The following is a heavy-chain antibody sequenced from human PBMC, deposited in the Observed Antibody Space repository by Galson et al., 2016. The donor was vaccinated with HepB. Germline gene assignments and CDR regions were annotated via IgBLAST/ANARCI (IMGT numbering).Heavy chain of an antibody. CDR1: GFTVSRNY. Sequence: SLRLSCAASGFTVSRNYMSWVRQAPGKGLEWLAVMSYDGSNKYYADSVKGRFTISRDSSKNTLYVQMISLTVEDTAVYYCARSRWVGEEYFFYSMDVWGQGTTVTVSS. D-gene: IGHD3-10*01. V-gene: IGHV3-30*03. CDR2: MSYDGSNK. J-gene: IGHJ6*02. CDR3: ARSRWVGEEYFFYSMDV.